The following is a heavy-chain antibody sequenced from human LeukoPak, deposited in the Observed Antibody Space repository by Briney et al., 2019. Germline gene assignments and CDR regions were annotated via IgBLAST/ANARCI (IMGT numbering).Heavy chain of an antibody. J-gene: IGHJ4*02. V-gene: IGHV3-23*01. CDR1: GLTFSNYA. CDR2: ITGSGGNT. D-gene: IGHD5-24*01. Sequence: GGSLRLSCAASGLTFSNYAMAWVRQTPGKGLEWVSTITGSGGNTFYADSAKGRFTISRDNSKNTLYLLMDSLRAEDTAIYYCAKVPKTSSNYYFDFWGQGTLVTVSS. CDR3: AKVPKTSSNYYFDF.